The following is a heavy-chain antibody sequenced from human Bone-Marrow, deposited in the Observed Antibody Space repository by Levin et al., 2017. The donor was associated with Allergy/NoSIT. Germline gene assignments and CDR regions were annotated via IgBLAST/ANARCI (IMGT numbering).Heavy chain of an antibody. V-gene: IGHV3-74*03. CDR2: IKSDGSTT. CDR3: ATNWGLGFFDL. Sequence: PGGSLRLSCVASGLTFSNNWMHWVRQAPGEGLVWVSRIKSDGSTTAYADSVRGRFTISRDNARNTVYLQMNSLRAEDTAVYYCATNWGLGFFDLWGRGTLVTVSS. CDR1: GLTFSNNW. J-gene: IGHJ2*01. D-gene: IGHD3-16*01.